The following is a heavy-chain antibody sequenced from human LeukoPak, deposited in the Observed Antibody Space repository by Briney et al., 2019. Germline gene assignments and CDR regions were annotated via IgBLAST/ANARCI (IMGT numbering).Heavy chain of an antibody. D-gene: IGHD3-22*01. Sequence: SETLSLTCAVYGGSFSGYYWSWIRQPPGKGLEWIGEINHSGSTNYNPSLKSRVTISVDTSKNQFSLKLSSVTAADTAVYYCARPLYYYDSSGYHPAFDYWGQGTLVTVSS. V-gene: IGHV4-34*01. CDR3: ARPLYYYDSSGYHPAFDY. CDR2: INHSGST. J-gene: IGHJ4*02. CDR1: GGSFSGYY.